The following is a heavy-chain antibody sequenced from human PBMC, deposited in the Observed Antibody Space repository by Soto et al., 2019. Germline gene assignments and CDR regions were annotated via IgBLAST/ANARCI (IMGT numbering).Heavy chain of an antibody. CDR1: GYTFTSYG. Sequence: GASVKVSCKASGYTFTSYGISWVRQAPGQGLEWMGWISAYNGNTNYAQKLQGRVTMTTDTSTSTAYMELRSLRSDDTAVYYCEGGEPAAMLAAFDIWGQGTMVTVSS. CDR2: ISAYNGNT. J-gene: IGHJ3*02. V-gene: IGHV1-18*01. D-gene: IGHD2-2*01. CDR3: EGGEPAAMLAAFDI.